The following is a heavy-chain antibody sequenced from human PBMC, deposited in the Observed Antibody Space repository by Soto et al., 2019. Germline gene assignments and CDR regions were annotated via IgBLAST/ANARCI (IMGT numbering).Heavy chain of an antibody. J-gene: IGHJ5*02. CDR1: GGTFSSYA. CDR2: IIPIFGTA. CDR3: ARVSELSAYFNWFDP. Sequence: SVKVSCKASGGTFSSYAISWVRQAPGQGLEWMGGIIPIFGTADYAQKFQGRVTITADESTSTAYMELSSLRSEDTAVYYCARVSELSAYFNWFDPWGQGTLVTVSS. V-gene: IGHV1-69*13. D-gene: IGHD3-9*01.